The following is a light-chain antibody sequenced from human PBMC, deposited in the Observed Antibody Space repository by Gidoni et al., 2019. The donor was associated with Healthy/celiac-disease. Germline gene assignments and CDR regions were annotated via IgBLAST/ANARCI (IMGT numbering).Light chain of an antibody. V-gene: IGKV3-20*01. Sequence: EIVLTQSPGTLSLSPGERATLSCRASQSVSSSYLAWYQQKPGQAPRRLIYGASSRATGIPDRFSSSGSGTDVTLTISRLEPEDFAVYYCQPYGSSPWTFGQGTKVEIK. CDR1: QSVSSSY. CDR2: GAS. J-gene: IGKJ1*01. CDR3: QPYGSSPWT.